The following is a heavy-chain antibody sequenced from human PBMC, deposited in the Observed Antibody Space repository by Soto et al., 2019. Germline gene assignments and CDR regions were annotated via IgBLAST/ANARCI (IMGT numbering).Heavy chain of an antibody. Sequence: LRLSCTASGFTLSNHAMSLVRQAPVKGLEWVSVISGSDGSTYYADSVGGRFTISRDNSKNTLYLQMSSLRAEDTAVYYCASPPRATVTDNIFDFWGPGTLVTVSS. V-gene: IGHV3-23*01. J-gene: IGHJ4*02. CDR3: ASPPRATVTDNIFDF. D-gene: IGHD4-17*01. CDR2: ISGSDGST. CDR1: GFTLSNHA.